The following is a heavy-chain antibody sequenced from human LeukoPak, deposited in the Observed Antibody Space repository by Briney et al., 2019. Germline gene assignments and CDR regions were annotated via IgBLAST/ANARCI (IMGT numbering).Heavy chain of an antibody. J-gene: IGHJ4*02. CDR2: IYHSGST. CDR1: GGSISSGGYS. D-gene: IGHD2-21*02. CDR3: ASSVVVVTALAFDY. V-gene: IGHV4-30-2*01. Sequence: PSETLSLTCAVSGGSISSGGYSWSWIRQPPGKGLEWIGYIYHSGSTYYNPSLKSRVTISVDRSKNQFSLKLSSVTAADTAVYYCASSVVVVTALAFDYWGQGSLVTVSS.